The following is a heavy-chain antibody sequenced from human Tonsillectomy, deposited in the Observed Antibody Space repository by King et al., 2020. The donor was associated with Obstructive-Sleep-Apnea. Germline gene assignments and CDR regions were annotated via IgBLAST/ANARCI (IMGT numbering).Heavy chain of an antibody. J-gene: IGHJ3*01. CDR1: GYTLTSYD. D-gene: IGHD1-1*01. CDR2: ISTYNINR. V-gene: IGHV1-18*04. Sequence: QLVQSGAEVKKPGASVKVSCKASGYTLTSYDISWVRQAPGQGLEWMGWISTYNINRNYAQKFQGRVTMTTDTSTSTAYMELRSLRSDDTAVYYWSRTSRSTLWALDFWGQGTMVTVSS. CDR3: SRTSRSTLWALDF.